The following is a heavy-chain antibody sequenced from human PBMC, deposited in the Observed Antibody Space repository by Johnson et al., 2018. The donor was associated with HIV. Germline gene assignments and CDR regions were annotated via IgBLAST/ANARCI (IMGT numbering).Heavy chain of an antibody. Sequence: VQLVESGGGLVQPGGSLRLSCAASGFIVSYNYMSGVRQAPGKGLEWVSLIYSGGSTYYADSVKGRFTISRDNSKNTLYLQMNSLRAEDTAVYYCARDGAQQLARDAFDIWGQGTMVTVSS. CDR1: GFIVSYNY. J-gene: IGHJ3*02. CDR2: IYSGGST. D-gene: IGHD6-13*01. V-gene: IGHV3-66*02. CDR3: ARDGAQQLARDAFDI.